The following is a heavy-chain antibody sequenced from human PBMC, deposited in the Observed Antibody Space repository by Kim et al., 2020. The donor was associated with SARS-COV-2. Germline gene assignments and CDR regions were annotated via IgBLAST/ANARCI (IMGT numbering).Heavy chain of an antibody. CDR3: AREGGWRTTYSYAMDV. J-gene: IGHJ6*01. CDR2: ISYDGSKT. D-gene: IGHD6-19*01. CDR1: GFIFSRYA. V-gene: IGHV3-30-3*01. Sequence: GGSLRLSCAASGFIFSRYAFHWVRQAPDKGLEWVATISYDGSKTYYADSVKGRFTISRDNSKNTLYVRMDSLRTEDTALYYCAREGGWRTTYSYAMDVWG.